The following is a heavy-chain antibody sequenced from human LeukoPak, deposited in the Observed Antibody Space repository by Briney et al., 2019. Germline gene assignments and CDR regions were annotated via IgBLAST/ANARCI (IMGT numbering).Heavy chain of an antibody. V-gene: IGHV4-59*01. CDR2: IYYSGST. J-gene: IGHJ5*02. CDR3: ARFTPQGYGWGGYNRFDP. D-gene: IGHD3-16*01. CDR1: GGSFSSYY. Sequence: SETLSLTCTVSGGSFSSYYWNWIRQTPGKGLEWIGYIYYSGSTNYNPSLKSRVTISVDTSKNQFSLNLTSVTAADTAVYYCARFTPQGYGWGGYNRFDPWGQGTLVTVSS.